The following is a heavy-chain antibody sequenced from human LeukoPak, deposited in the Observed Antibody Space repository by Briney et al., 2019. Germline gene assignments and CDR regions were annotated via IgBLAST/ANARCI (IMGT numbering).Heavy chain of an antibody. Sequence: PGGSLRLSCAASGFTFSTYWVTWVRQAPGKGLEWVANIKEDGSERYYVDSVKGRFTISRDNAKKLVYLQMNSLRVEDTAIYYCARDPYSGTYGNTYYYYMDVWGKGTTVTISS. D-gene: IGHD1-26*01. CDR1: GFTFSTYW. CDR3: ARDPYSGTYGNTYYYYMDV. CDR2: IKEDGSER. V-gene: IGHV3-7*01. J-gene: IGHJ6*03.